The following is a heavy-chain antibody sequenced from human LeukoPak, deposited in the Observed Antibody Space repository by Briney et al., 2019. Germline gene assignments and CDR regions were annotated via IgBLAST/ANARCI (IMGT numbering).Heavy chain of an antibody. Sequence: QPGRSLRFSCAASGFMFSRLGMQWVRQAPGEGLEWVAMIWHDGSVEEYADSVKGRFTISRDNSQNTLYLQMNSLRDDDTAVYYCAKEGDQFRGYLDAWGKGTTVTVSS. CDR1: GFMFSRLG. J-gene: IGHJ6*03. V-gene: IGHV3-33*06. CDR2: IWHDGSVE. CDR3: AKEGDQFRGYLDA. D-gene: IGHD3-16*01.